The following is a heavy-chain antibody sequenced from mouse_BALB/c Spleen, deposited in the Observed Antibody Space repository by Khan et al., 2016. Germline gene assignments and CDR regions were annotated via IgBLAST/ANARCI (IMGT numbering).Heavy chain of an antibody. CDR3: ARTPTAYYAMDY. D-gene: IGHD1-2*01. Sequence: EVKLQEVGTGRGKPSQSLSLTCTVTGYSITSDYAWNWFRQFPGNKLEWLGYISYSGSTRYYPSLKSRISLTPDTPRSQFFLQLNAVTTEDTATDYCARTPTAYYAMDYWGQGTSVTVSS. J-gene: IGHJ4*01. CDR2: ISYSGST. CDR1: GYSITSDYA. V-gene: IGHV3-2*02.